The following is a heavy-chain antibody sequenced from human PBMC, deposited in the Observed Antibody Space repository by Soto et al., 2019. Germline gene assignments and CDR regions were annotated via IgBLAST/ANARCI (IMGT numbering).Heavy chain of an antibody. CDR3: AKDEGVGGTLGLFDY. D-gene: IGHD1-26*01. CDR2: MSSDGSKI. J-gene: IGHJ4*02. V-gene: IGHV3-30*18. Sequence: QVQLVESGGGAVQPGESLRLSCVASGFDFTYYAMHWVRQAPGKGLESVAVMSSDGSKIHHTDSVKGRFTISRDNSKNTLYLQMNRLRKEDTAVSFCAKDEGVGGTLGLFDYWGQGTLVSVSS. CDR1: GFDFTYYA.